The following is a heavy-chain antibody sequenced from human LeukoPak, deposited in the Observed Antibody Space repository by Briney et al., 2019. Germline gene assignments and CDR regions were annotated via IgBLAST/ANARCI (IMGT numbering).Heavy chain of an antibody. CDR3: ARGREWELLAAFDI. Sequence: GGSLRLSCAASGFTFSSYGMHWVRQAPGKGLEWVAFIRYDGSNKYYADSVKGRFTISRDNSKNTLYLQMNSLRAEDTAVYYCARGREWELLAAFDIWGQGTMVTVSS. CDR2: IRYDGSNK. V-gene: IGHV3-30*02. CDR1: GFTFSSYG. J-gene: IGHJ3*02. D-gene: IGHD1-26*01.